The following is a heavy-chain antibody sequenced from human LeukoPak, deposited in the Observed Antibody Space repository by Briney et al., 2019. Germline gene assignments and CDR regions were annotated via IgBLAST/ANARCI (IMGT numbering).Heavy chain of an antibody. V-gene: IGHV3-66*01. D-gene: IGHD3-10*01. J-gene: IGHJ6*03. CDR1: GFTVSSNF. Sequence: AGSMRLSCAASGFTVSSNFMSWVRQPPRKVLGWVSVIHSGGSTDYEDSVKGRFTISRNNSKNPLYLHMNSLRGEDTAVYYCATNYGSGSYYNDYYYYYIDVWGKGTTVTISS. CDR2: IHSGGST. CDR3: ATNYGSGSYYNDYYYYYIDV.